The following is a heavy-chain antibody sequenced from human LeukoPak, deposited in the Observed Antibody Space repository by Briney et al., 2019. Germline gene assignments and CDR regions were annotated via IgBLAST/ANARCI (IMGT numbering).Heavy chain of an antibody. CDR3: ARDQSHGMDV. CDR1: GFTFSTYW. J-gene: IGHJ6*02. Sequence: GGSLRLSCAGSGFTFSTYWMHCVRQAPGKGLVWVSHINKDGSNTNYADSVKGRFTISRDNAKNTLYLQMSSLRAEDTAVYYCARDQSHGMDVWGQGTTVTVSS. V-gene: IGHV3-74*01. CDR2: INKDGSNT.